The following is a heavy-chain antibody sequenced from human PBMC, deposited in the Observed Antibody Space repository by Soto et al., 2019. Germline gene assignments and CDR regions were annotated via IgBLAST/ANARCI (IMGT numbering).Heavy chain of an antibody. CDR2: IYYSGST. CDR1: GGSISSYY. Sequence: SETLSLTCTVSGGSISSYYWSWIRQPPGKGLEWIGYIYYSGSTNYNSSLKSRVTISADTSKNQFSLRLTSVTAADTAVYSCARHPSGYYDSWGQGTLVTVSS. V-gene: IGHV4-59*08. J-gene: IGHJ5*02. D-gene: IGHD3-3*01. CDR3: ARHPSGYYDS.